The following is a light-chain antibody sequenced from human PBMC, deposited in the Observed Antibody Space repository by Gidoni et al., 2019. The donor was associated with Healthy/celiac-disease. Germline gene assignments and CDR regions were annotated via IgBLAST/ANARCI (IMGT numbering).Light chain of an antibody. CDR2: KAS. Sequence: DIQMTQSPSTLSASVGNRVTLTCRASQSISSWLAWYQQQQGQAPKLLIYKASSLESGVPSRFSGSGSGTEFTLTISSLQPDDFATYYCQQYNSYPYTFXXXTKLEIK. CDR3: QQYNSYPYT. V-gene: IGKV1-5*03. J-gene: IGKJ2*01. CDR1: QSISSW.